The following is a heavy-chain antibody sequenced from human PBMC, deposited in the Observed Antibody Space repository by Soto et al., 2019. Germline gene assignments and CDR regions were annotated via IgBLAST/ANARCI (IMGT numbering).Heavy chain of an antibody. Sequence: LRLSCATSGFAFTSYGMSWVRQAPGKGLEWVSSITYSGSSTHYADSVKGRFTISRDNSKNTLYLQMNSLRAEDTAVYYCAKPMVTDFDYWGQGTLVTVSS. CDR2: ITYSGSST. V-gene: IGHV3-23*01. J-gene: IGHJ4*02. CDR1: GFAFTSYG. CDR3: AKPMVTDFDY. D-gene: IGHD4-17*01.